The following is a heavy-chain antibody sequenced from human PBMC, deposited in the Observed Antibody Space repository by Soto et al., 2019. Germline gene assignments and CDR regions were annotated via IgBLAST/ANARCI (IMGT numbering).Heavy chain of an antibody. Sequence: SETLSLTCTVSGGSVSSGSYYWSWIRQPPVKGLEWIGYIYYSGSTNYNPSLKSRVTISVDTSKNQFSLKLSSVTAADTAVYYCARDRGSSGFIFDYWGQGTLVPVSS. CDR3: ARDRGSSGFIFDY. D-gene: IGHD6-19*01. J-gene: IGHJ4*02. CDR1: GGSVSSGSYY. CDR2: IYYSGST. V-gene: IGHV4-61*01.